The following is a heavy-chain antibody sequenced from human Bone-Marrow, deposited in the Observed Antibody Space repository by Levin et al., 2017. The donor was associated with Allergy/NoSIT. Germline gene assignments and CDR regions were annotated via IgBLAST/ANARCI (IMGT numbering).Heavy chain of an antibody. D-gene: IGHD3-22*01. CDR2: ISSSSSYI. V-gene: IGHV3-21*01. Sequence: GGSLRLSCAASGFTFSSYSMNWVRQAPGKGLEWVSSISSSSSYIYYADSVKGRFTISRDNAKNSLYLQMNSLRAEDTAVYYCARVAGIDYDSSGPALLDAFDSWGQGTMVTVSS. CDR1: GFTFSSYS. J-gene: IGHJ3*02. CDR3: ARVAGIDYDSSGPALLDAFDS.